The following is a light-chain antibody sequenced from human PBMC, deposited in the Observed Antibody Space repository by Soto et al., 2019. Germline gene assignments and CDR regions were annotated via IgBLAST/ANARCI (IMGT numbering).Light chain of an antibody. CDR3: NSYTTSNTRQIV. CDR2: DVS. Sequence: QSVLTQPASVSGSPGQSITIPCTGTSSDVGGYNYVSWYQQHPGKAPKFMIYDVSNRPSGVSTRFSGSKSGNTASLTISGLQAEDEADDYCNSYTTSNTRQIVFGTGTKVTVL. V-gene: IGLV2-14*01. J-gene: IGLJ1*01. CDR1: SSDVGGYNY.